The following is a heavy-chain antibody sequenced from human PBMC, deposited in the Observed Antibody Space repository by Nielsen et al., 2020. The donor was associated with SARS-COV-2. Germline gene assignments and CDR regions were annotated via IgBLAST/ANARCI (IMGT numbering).Heavy chain of an antibody. D-gene: IGHD3-22*01. Sequence: LRLSCAASGFTFSSYAMSWVRQHPGKGLGWIGYIYYSGSTYYNPSLKSRVTISVDTSKNQFSLKLSSVTAADTAVYYCARGLHYYDSSGYHFDYWGQGTLVTVSS. V-gene: IGHV4-31*02. J-gene: IGHJ4*02. CDR3: ARGLHYYDSSGYHFDY. CDR1: GFTFSSYA. CDR2: IYYSGST.